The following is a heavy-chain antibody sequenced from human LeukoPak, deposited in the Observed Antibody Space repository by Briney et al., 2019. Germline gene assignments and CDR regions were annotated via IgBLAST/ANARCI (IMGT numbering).Heavy chain of an antibody. Sequence: GASVKVSCKASGYTFTGYYTHWVRQAPGQGLEWMGWINPNSGGTNYAQKFQGRVTMTRDTSISTAYMELSRLRSDDTAVYYCARDLFSGSYHPFDYWGQGTLVTVSS. D-gene: IGHD1-26*01. V-gene: IGHV1-2*02. CDR1: GYTFTGYY. CDR3: ARDLFSGSYHPFDY. CDR2: INPNSGGT. J-gene: IGHJ4*02.